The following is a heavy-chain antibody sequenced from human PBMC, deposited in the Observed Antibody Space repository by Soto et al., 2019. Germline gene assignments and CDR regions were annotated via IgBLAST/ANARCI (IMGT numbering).Heavy chain of an antibody. V-gene: IGHV5-51*01. Sequence: VESLKISCKASGNSLSNNWIFWVRELPVKGLEWMGIIYLGDSETTYSPTFQGQVTISADRSTSTAHLQWSSLKASDTATYYCARLGYTGSWVRGWFDPWGQGTLVTVSS. CDR3: ARLGYTGSWVRGWFDP. CDR1: GNSLSNNW. J-gene: IGHJ5*02. D-gene: IGHD6-13*01. CDR2: IYLGDSET.